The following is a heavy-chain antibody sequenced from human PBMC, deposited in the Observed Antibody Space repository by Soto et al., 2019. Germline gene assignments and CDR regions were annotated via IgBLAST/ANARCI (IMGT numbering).Heavy chain of an antibody. CDR2: ISSSSSYI. V-gene: IGHV3-21*01. Sequence: EVQLVESGGGLVKPGGSLRLSCAASGFTFSSYSMNWVRQAPGKGLEWVSSISSSSSYIYYADSVKGRFTISRDNAKNSMYLQMTSLTAEDTAVYYCARGRGAAGTDSVQSCGMDVWGQGTTVTVSS. J-gene: IGHJ6*02. D-gene: IGHD6-13*01. CDR1: GFTFSSYS. CDR3: ARGRGAAGTDSVQSCGMDV.